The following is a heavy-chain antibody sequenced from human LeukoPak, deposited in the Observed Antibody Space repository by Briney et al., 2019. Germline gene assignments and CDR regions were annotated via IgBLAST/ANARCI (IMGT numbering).Heavy chain of an antibody. Sequence: PGGSLRLSCAASGFTFSSYWMSWVRQAPGKGLEWVANIKQDGSEKYYVDSVKGRFTISRDNAKNSLYLQMNSLRAEDTAVCYCAREGQLVSEKQNYYYYYMDVWGKGTTVTVSS. J-gene: IGHJ6*03. CDR2: IKQDGSEK. D-gene: IGHD6-6*01. CDR3: AREGQLVSEKQNYYYYYMDV. CDR1: GFTFSSYW. V-gene: IGHV3-7*01.